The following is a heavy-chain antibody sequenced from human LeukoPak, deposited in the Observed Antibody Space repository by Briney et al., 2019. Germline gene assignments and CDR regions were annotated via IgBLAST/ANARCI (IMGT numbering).Heavy chain of an antibody. V-gene: IGHV4-34*01. CDR1: GGSFSGYY. D-gene: IGHD5-18*01. CDR3: ARAPPFGYSYGLNWFDP. Sequence: SETLSLTCAVYGGSFSGYYRSWIRQPPGKGLEWIGEINHSGSTNYNPSLKSRVTISVDTSKNQFSLKLSSVTAADTAVYYCARAPPFGYSYGLNWFDPWGQGTLVTVSS. J-gene: IGHJ5*02. CDR2: INHSGST.